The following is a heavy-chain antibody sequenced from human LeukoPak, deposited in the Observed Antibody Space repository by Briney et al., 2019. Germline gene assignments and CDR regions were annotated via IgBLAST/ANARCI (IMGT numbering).Heavy chain of an antibody. J-gene: IGHJ4*02. V-gene: IGHV3-30*18. CDR3: EKGAKGMSSSWYLFDY. CDR2: ISYDGSNK. Sequence: GGSLRLSCAASGFTFSSYGMHWVRQAPGKGLEWVAVISYDGSNKYYADSVKGRFTISRDNSKNTLYLQMNSLRAEDTAVYYCEKGAKGMSSSWYLFDYGGQGTLVTVSS. CDR1: GFTFSSYG. D-gene: IGHD6-13*01.